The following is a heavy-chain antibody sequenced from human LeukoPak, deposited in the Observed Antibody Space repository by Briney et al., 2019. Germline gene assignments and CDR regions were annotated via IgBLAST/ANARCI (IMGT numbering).Heavy chain of an antibody. D-gene: IGHD3-9*01. V-gene: IGHV4-59*12. CDR3: ARGVSVLRYFDWLINNWFDP. Sequence: PSETLSLTCTVSGGSISSYYWSWIRQPPGKGLEWIGYIYYSGSTNYNPSLKSRVTISVDTSKNQFSLKLSSVTAADTAVYYCARGVSVLRYFDWLINNWFDPWGQGTLVTVSS. CDR2: IYYSGST. J-gene: IGHJ5*02. CDR1: GGSISSYY.